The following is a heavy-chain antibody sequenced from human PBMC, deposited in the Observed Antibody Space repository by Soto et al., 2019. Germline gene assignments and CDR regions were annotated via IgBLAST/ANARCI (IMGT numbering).Heavy chain of an antibody. CDR2: IEGSGTIT. V-gene: IGHV3-23*01. Sequence: GGSLRLSCAASGFMFSTTDLSGVRQAPGKGLEWVTTIEGSGTITYYADSVRGRFTISRDNSKNTVYLQMDSLTADDTAVYYCVKNSGWFNSWGQGTPVTVSS. CDR1: GFMFSTTD. D-gene: IGHD3-10*01. CDR3: VKNSGWFNS. J-gene: IGHJ5*01.